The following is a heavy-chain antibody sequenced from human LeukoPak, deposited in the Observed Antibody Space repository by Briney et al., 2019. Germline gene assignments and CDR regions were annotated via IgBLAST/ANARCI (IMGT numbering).Heavy chain of an antibody. Sequence: GGFLRLSCAASGFSFSNYWMNWVRQAPGKGLEWVANIRQDGGQMNYADSVKGRFTISRDNARNSLYLHMNSLGAEDTAVYYCARDRAMDDYWGQGTLVTVSS. CDR3: ARDRAMDDY. CDR1: GFSFSNYW. V-gene: IGHV3-7*01. J-gene: IGHJ4*02. D-gene: IGHD2-8*01. CDR2: IRQDGGQM.